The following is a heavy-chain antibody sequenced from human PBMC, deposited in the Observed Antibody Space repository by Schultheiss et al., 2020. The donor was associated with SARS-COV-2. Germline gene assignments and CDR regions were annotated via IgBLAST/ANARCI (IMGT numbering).Heavy chain of an antibody. CDR3: ARPVYSRSTLSD. CDR2: IYYSGST. J-gene: IGHJ4*02. D-gene: IGHD6-6*01. V-gene: IGHV4-39*01. Sequence: SETLSLTCTVSGGSISSSSYYWGWIRQPPGKGLEWIGSIYYSGSTYYNPSLKSRVTISVDTSKNQFSLKLSSVTAADTAVYFCARPVYSRSTLSDWGQGTLVTVSS. CDR1: GGSISSSSYY.